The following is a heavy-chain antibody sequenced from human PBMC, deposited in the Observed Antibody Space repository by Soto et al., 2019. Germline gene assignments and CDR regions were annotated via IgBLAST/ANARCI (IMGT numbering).Heavy chain of an antibody. J-gene: IGHJ2*01. D-gene: IGHD3-10*01. Sequence: EMQLLESGGGLVQPGGSLRLSCVVSGFTFNSYSMSWVRQAPGKGLEWVSAISGGGASTYYADSVKGRFTISRDNSKNTLYLQMNSLRAEDTAVYYCGKSIAMVRGVIITPNWYFDLWGRGTLVTVSS. CDR1: GFTFNSYS. CDR3: GKSIAMVRGVIITPNWYFDL. CDR2: ISGGGAST. V-gene: IGHV3-23*01.